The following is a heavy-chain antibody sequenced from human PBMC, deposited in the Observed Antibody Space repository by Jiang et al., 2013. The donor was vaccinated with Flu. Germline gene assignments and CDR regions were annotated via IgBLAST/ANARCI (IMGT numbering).Heavy chain of an antibody. CDR3: ARCPYGDNVFDVFDI. J-gene: IGHJ3*02. CDR1: GFTFSDYY. D-gene: IGHD4-17*01. V-gene: IGHV3-11*03. CDR2: ISSSSNYI. Sequence: LESGGGLVKPGGSLRVFCAASGFTFSDYYMSWIRQAPGKGLEWVAYISSSSNYINYADSVKGRFTISRVNAENSLHLHMDSLRAEDTAVYYCARCPYGDNVFDVFDIWGLGTMVTVSS.